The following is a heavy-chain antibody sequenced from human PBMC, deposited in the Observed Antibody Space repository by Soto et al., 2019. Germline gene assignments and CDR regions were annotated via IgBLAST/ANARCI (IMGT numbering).Heavy chain of an antibody. CDR1: GYSFAGYW. J-gene: IGHJ4*02. V-gene: IGHV5-10-1*01. CDR3: ARKIYDSDTGPNFQYYFDS. CDR2: TDPSDSQT. Sequence: GESLKISCXGSGYSFAGYWITWVRQKPGKGLEWMGRTDPSDSQTYYSPSFRGHVTISVTKSITTVFLQWSSLRASDTAMYYCARKIYDSDTGPNFQYYFDSWGQGTPVTVSS. D-gene: IGHD3-22*01.